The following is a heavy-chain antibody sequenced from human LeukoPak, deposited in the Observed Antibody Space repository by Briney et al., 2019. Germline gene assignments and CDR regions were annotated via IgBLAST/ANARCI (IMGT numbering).Heavy chain of an antibody. D-gene: IGHD2-21*02. CDR3: SRDSLSSCGGDCYSGLDV. Sequence: GGSLRLSCAASGFTFSNYWMHWVRQAPGEALMWVSRIKSDGSSTTYADSVKGRFTISRDNGKNTLYLQMNSLRAEDTAVYYCSRDSLSSCGGDCYSGLDVWGQGTTVTVSS. V-gene: IGHV3-74*01. J-gene: IGHJ6*02. CDR1: GFTFSNYW. CDR2: IKSDGSST.